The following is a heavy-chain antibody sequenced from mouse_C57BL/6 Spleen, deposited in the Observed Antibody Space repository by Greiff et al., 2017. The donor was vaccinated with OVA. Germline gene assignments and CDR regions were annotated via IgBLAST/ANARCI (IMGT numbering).Heavy chain of an antibody. V-gene: IGHV8-12*01. J-gene: IGHJ4*01. CDR2: IYWDDDK. CDR1: GFSLSTSGMG. CDR3: AREDGRTGGYAMDY. D-gene: IGHD1-2*01. Sequence: QVTLKVSGPGILQSSQTLSLTCSFSGFSLSTSGMGVSWIRQPSGKGLEWLAHIYWDDDKRYNPSLKSRLTISKDTSRNQVFLKITSVDTAVTATDYCAREDGRTGGYAMDYWGQGTSVTVSS.